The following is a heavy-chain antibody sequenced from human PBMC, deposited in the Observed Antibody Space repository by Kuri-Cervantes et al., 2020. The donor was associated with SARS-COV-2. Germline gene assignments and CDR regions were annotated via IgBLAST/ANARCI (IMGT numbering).Heavy chain of an antibody. Sequence: GGSLRLSCTVSGGSISSYYWSWIRQPPGKGLEWVSVIYSGGSTYYADSVKGRFTISRDNSKNTLYLQMNSLRAEDTAVYYCARGHASGPDYWGQGTLVTVSS. J-gene: IGHJ4*02. CDR2: IYSGGST. D-gene: IGHD6-19*01. CDR3: ARGHASGPDY. V-gene: IGHV3-66*01. CDR1: GGSISSYY.